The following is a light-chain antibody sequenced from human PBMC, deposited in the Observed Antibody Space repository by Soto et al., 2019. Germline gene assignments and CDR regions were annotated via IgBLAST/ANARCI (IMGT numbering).Light chain of an antibody. CDR1: ESIGIY. Sequence: QMTQPPHSLSASVGDRVSITCRASESIGIYLNWYQQKPGKVPNLLIYAASSVFEGVPSRFSGSGSGTNFSLTINSLQPEDFATYFCQQAYRTTWTFGQGTKVDIK. V-gene: IGKV1-39*01. J-gene: IGKJ1*01. CDR3: QQAYRTTWT. CDR2: AAS.